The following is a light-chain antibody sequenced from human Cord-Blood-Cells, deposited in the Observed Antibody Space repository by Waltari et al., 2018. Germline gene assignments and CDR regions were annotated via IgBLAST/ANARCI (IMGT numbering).Light chain of an antibody. CDR2: EGS. J-gene: IGLJ1*01. Sequence: QSALTQPASVSGSPGQSITISCTGTSSDVWSYNLVSWYQQPPGKAPKLMIYEGSKRPSGVANPFSGSKSGNTASLTISGLQAEDEADYYCCSYAGSSTYVFGSGTKVTVL. CDR3: CSYAGSSTYV. CDR1: SSDVWSYNL. V-gene: IGLV2-23*01.